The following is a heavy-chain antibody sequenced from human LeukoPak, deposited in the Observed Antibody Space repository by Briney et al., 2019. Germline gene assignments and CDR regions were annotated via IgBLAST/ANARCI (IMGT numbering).Heavy chain of an antibody. CDR1: GNSLIYLS. D-gene: IGHD1-26*01. J-gene: IGHJ4*02. CDR2: INPSGGST. Sequence: GASVKVSCKVSGNSLIYLSMHWVRQAPGQGLEWMGIINPSGGSTSYAQKFQGRVTMTRDMSTSTVYMELSSLRSEDTAVYYCARDGVGATSDDWGQGTLVTVSS. CDR3: ARDGVGATSDD. V-gene: IGHV1-46*01.